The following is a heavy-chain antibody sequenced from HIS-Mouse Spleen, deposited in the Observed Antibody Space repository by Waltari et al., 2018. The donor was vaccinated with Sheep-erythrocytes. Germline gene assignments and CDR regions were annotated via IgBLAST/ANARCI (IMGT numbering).Heavy chain of an antibody. CDR2: IFSNDEK. V-gene: IGHV2-26*01. CDR1: GFSLSNARMG. CDR3: ARITVDQLVDYYYYYGMDV. D-gene: IGHD6-13*01. J-gene: IGHJ6*02. Sequence: QVTLKESGPVLVKSTETLTLTCTVSGFSLSNARMGVSWIRQPPGKALEWLAHIFSNDEKSYSTSLKSRLTISKDTSKSQVVLTMTNMDPVDTATYYCARITVDQLVDYYYYYGMDVWGQGTTVTVSS.